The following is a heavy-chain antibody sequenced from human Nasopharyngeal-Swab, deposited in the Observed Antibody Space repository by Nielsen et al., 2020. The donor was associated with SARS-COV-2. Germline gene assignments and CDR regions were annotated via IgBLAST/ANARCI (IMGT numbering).Heavy chain of an antibody. J-gene: IGHJ4*02. D-gene: IGHD6-19*01. CDR3: TKILGSGWYGGNLFDY. Sequence: GGSLRLSCAASGFTFDDYAMHWVRQAPGKGLERVSGISWNSGSIGYADSVKGRFTISRDNAKNSLYLQMNSLRAEDTALYYCTKILGSGWYGGNLFDYWGQGTLVTVSS. V-gene: IGHV3-9*01. CDR1: GFTFDDYA. CDR2: ISWNSGSI.